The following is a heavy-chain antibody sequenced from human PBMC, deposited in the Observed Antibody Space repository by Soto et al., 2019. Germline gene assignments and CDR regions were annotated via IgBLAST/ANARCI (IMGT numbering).Heavy chain of an antibody. V-gene: IGHV4-34*01. CDR1: GGSFSGYY. CDR3: ARRQGERYGDYYFDY. J-gene: IGHJ4*02. D-gene: IGHD4-17*01. Sequence: SETLSLTCAVYGGSFSGYYWSWIRQPPGKGLEWIGEINHSGSTNYNPSLKSRVTISVDTSKNQFSLKLSSVTAADTAVYYCARRQGERYGDYYFDYWGQGTLVTVPQ. CDR2: INHSGST.